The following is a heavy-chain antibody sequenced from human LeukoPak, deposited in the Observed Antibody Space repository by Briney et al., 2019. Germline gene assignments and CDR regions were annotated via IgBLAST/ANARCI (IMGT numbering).Heavy chain of an antibody. CDR2: IWYDGSNK. D-gene: IGHD3-22*01. Sequence: PGGSLRLSCAASGFTFSSYGMHWVRQAPGKGLEWVAVIWYDGSNKYYADSVKGRFTISRDNSKNTLYLQMNSLRAEDTAVYYCAKGHYYDSKLGYWGQGTLVTVSS. CDR3: AKGHYYDSKLGY. J-gene: IGHJ4*02. V-gene: IGHV3-30*02. CDR1: GFTFSSYG.